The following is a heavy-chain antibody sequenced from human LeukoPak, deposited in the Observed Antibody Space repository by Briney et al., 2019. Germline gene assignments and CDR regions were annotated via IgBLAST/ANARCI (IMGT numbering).Heavy chain of an antibody. D-gene: IGHD6-19*01. V-gene: IGHV3-23*01. CDR2: ISGSGGST. Sequence: PGGSLRLSCAASGFTFSSYAMSWVRQAPGKGLEWVSAISGSGGSTYYADSVKGRFTISRDNSKNTLYLQMNSLRAEDTAVYYCAESKQWLVEYYYYGMDVWGQGTTVTVPS. J-gene: IGHJ6*02. CDR3: AESKQWLVEYYYYGMDV. CDR1: GFTFSSYA.